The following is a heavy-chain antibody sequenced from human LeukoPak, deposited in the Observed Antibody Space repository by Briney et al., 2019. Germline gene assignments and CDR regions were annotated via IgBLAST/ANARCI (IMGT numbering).Heavy chain of an antibody. CDR1: GGSFSGYY. J-gene: IGHJ4*02. CDR2: INHSGST. V-gene: IGHV4-34*01. CDR3: VTYYFDSSGPKKNY. D-gene: IGHD3-22*01. Sequence: SETLSLTCAVYGGSFSGYYWSWLRQPPGKGLEWIGEINHSGSTNYNPSLKSRVTISVDTSKKQFSLKLSSVTAADTAVYYCVTYYFDSSGPKKNYWGQGTLVTVSS.